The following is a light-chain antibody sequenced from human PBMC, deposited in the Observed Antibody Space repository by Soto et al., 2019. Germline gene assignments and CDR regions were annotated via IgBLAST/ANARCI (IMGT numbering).Light chain of an antibody. V-gene: IGKV1-5*01. Sequence: IQMTQSPSTLSASLGAQATTTCRASQGISRWLAWYQQRPGKAPKLLIYDASTLHTGVPSRFSGSGSGTEFTLTISSLQPEDFAAYYCLQHNSYPWTFGQGTKVDI. J-gene: IGKJ1*01. CDR1: QGISRW. CDR3: LQHNSYPWT. CDR2: DAS.